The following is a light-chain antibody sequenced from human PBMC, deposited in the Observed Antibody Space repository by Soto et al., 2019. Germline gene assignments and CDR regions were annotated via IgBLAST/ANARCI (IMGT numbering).Light chain of an antibody. J-gene: IGLJ2*01. CDR2: EVS. CDR1: SSDVGGYNF. V-gene: IGLV2-8*01. Sequence: QSALTQPPSASGSPGQSVTISCTGTSSDVGGYNFVSCYQQHPGKAPKLMIYEVSKRPSGVPDRSSGSKSGNTASLTVAGLQAEDEADYYCSSYAGSNNVVFGGGTKLTVL. CDR3: SSYAGSNNVV.